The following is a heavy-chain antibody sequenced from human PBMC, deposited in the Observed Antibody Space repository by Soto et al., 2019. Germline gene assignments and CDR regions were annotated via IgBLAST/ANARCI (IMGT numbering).Heavy chain of an antibody. CDR2: INHSGST. Sequence: XETLSLTCTIYNGSFSGYYWGWLRQPPGKGLEWIGHINHSGSTTYNPSLKSRVTIAVDTSENHFSLRLSSMTAADTAVYYCARTKGLRRHGAMDIWGQGTMVTVSS. D-gene: IGHD1-26*01. J-gene: IGHJ3*02. CDR1: NGSFSGYY. V-gene: IGHV4-34*01. CDR3: ARTKGLRRHGAMDI.